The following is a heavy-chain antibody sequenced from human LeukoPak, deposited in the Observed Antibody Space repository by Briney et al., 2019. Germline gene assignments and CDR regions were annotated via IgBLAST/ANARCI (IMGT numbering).Heavy chain of an antibody. Sequence: GGSLRLSCAASGFTFSSYWMHWVRQAPGKGLVWVSRINTDGSSTSYADSVKGRFTISRDNAKNTLYLQMNSLRAEDTAVYYCARGIAGATDDAFDIWGQGTMVTVSS. J-gene: IGHJ3*02. CDR1: GFTFSSYW. CDR3: ARGIAGATDDAFDI. V-gene: IGHV3-74*01. CDR2: INTDGSST. D-gene: IGHD1-26*01.